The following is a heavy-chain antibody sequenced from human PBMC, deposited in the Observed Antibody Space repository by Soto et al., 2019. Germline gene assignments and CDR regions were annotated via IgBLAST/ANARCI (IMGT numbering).Heavy chain of an antibody. J-gene: IGHJ5*02. CDR1: GGTFSSYA. CDR2: IIPILGTA. Sequence: ASVKFSFKASGGTFSSYAIIWLRQARGQGLEWKGRIIPILGTANYAQKFQGRVTITADESTSTAYMELSSLRSEDTAVYYCARGRNHPNWFDPWGQGTLVTVSS. D-gene: IGHD1-1*01. V-gene: IGHV1-69*13. CDR3: ARGRNHPNWFDP.